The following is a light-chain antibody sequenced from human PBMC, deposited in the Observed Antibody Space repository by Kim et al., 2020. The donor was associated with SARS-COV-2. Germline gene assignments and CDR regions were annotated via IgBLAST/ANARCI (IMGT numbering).Light chain of an antibody. V-gene: IGKV3-20*01. CDR1: QSVSSSY. Sequence: PGERATLACRASQSVSSSYLAWYQQKPGQAPRLLIYGASSRATGIPDRFSGSGSGTDFTLTISRLEPEDFAVYYCQQYGSSLRTFGQGTKVDIK. CDR2: GAS. CDR3: QQYGSSLRT. J-gene: IGKJ1*01.